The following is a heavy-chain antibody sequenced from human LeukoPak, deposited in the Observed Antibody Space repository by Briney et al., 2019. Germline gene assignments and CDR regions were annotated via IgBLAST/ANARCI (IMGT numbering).Heavy chain of an antibody. J-gene: IGHJ4*02. CDR3: ARGMAVGGTKIGFDY. Sequence: ASVKVSCKPSGYTFSDYSIHWVRQAPGQGLEWMGWINPYSGVTNSAQKFQGRVTMTTGTSIRTVYMEVSRTRSDDTAVYYCARGMAVGGTKIGFDYWGQGTVVTVSS. CDR2: INPYSGVT. D-gene: IGHD6-19*01. V-gene: IGHV1-2*02. CDR1: GYTFSDYS.